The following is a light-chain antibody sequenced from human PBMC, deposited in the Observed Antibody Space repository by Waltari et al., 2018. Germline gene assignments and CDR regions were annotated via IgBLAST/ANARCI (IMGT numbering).Light chain of an antibody. V-gene: IGLV7-43*01. CDR3: LLYYDGIRV. Sequence: QTVVTQEASLTVSPGRTVTLTCASSTGAVSDTNFPSWFQQRPGQAPRTLIYGARNKHAQTSDRCSGSLRGGKAALTISSVQPEDEADYFCLLYYDGIRVFGGGTKLTVL. CDR2: GAR. CDR1: TGAVSDTNF. J-gene: IGLJ3*02.